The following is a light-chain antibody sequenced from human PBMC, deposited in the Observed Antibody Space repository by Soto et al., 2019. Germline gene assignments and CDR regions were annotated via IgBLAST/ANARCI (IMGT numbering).Light chain of an antibody. CDR3: QQRSVWPIT. J-gene: IGKJ5*01. V-gene: IGKV3D-20*02. CDR1: QPVSSNF. CDR2: GAS. Sequence: ELVLTQSPGTLSLSPGESATLSCRASQPVSSNFLAWYQQKPGQAPRLLIYGASSRATGIPDRFSGSGSGTDFTLTISRLEPEDFAVYYCQQRSVWPITFGQGTRLEI.